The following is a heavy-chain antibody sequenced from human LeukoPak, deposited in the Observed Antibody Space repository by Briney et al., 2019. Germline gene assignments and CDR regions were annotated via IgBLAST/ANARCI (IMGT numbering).Heavy chain of an antibody. CDR3: AKLGQSGYNSYY. D-gene: IGHD5-24*01. Sequence: PGGSLRLSCAASGFTFSSYGMHWVRQAPGKGLEWVAVISYDGSNKYYADSVKGRFTISRDNSKNTLYLQMNSLRTEDTAVYYCAKLGQSGYNSYYWGQGTLVTVSS. V-gene: IGHV3-30*18. J-gene: IGHJ4*02. CDR1: GFTFSSYG. CDR2: ISYDGSNK.